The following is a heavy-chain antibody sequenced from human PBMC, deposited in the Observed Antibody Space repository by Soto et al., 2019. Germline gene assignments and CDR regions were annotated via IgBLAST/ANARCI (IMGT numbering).Heavy chain of an antibody. CDR1: GGSIRDYY. V-gene: IGHV4-59*01. Sequence: QVQLQESGPGLVKPSETLSLTCTVSGGSIRDYYWCWIRQPPGKGLEWIGYISDSGSTSYSPSLKSRVTISVDTSKNQFSLKLNSVTAADTAVYYCARDDYYDIWGQGTMVTVSS. CDR2: ISDSGST. D-gene: IGHD3-22*01. J-gene: IGHJ3*02. CDR3: ARDDYYDI.